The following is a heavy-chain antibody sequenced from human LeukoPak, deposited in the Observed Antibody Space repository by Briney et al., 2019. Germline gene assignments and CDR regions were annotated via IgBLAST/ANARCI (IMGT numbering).Heavy chain of an antibody. CDR1: GGSISSSSYY. D-gene: IGHD6-19*01. V-gene: IGHV4-39*01. CDR2: IYYSGST. Sequence: PSETLSLTCTVSGGSISSSSYYWGWIRQPPGKGLGWIGSIYYSGSTYYNPSLKSRVTISVDTSKNQFSLKLSSVTAADTAVYYCARYSSGWYYWGQGTLVTVSS. CDR3: ARYSSGWYY. J-gene: IGHJ4*02.